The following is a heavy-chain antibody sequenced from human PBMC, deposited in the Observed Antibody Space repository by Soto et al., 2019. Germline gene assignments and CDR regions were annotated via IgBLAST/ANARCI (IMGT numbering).Heavy chain of an antibody. CDR1: GGSFSVYY. D-gene: IGHD4-17*01. J-gene: IGHJ4*02. CDR3: ARGRSDGDYENLLFDY. CDR2: INHSGST. V-gene: IGHV4-34*01. Sequence: SETLSLTCAVYGGSFSVYYWSWIRQPPGKGLEWIGEINHSGSTNYNPSLKSRVTISVDTSKNQFSLKLSSVTAADTAVYYCARGRSDGDYENLLFDYWGQGTRITVSS.